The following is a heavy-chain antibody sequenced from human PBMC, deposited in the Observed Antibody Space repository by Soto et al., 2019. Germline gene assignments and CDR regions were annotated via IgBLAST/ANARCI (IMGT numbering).Heavy chain of an antibody. J-gene: IGHJ3*02. V-gene: IGHV1-69*13. CDR1: GGTFSSYA. CDR3: ARDRTKYSSGWYADGAFDI. Sequence: SVKVSCKASGGTFSSYAISWVRQAPGQALEWMGGIIPIFGTANYAQKFQGRVTITADESTSTAYMELSSLRSEDTAVYYCARDRTKYSSGWYADGAFDIWGQGTMVTVSS. CDR2: IIPIFGTA. D-gene: IGHD6-19*01.